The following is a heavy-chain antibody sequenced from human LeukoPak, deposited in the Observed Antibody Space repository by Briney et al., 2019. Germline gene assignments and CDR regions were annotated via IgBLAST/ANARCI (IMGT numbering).Heavy chain of an antibody. CDR3: TRGYGVFNN. D-gene: IGHD3-3*01. CDR2: IRSKANSYAT. CDR1: GFTFSGSS. Sequence: PGGSLRLFCAASGFTFSGSSMHWVRQASGKGLEWLGRIRSKANSYATAYAASVKGKFTISRDDSKNTAYLQMNSLKTEDTAVYYCTRGYGVFNNWGQGTLVTVSS. J-gene: IGHJ4*02. V-gene: IGHV3-73*01.